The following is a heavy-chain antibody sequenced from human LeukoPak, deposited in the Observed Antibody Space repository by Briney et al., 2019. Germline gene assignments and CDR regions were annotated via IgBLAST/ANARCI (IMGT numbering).Heavy chain of an antibody. V-gene: IGHV3-66*01. Sequence: PGGSLRLSCAASGFTVSSNYMSWVREAPGKGLEWVSYIYSGGSTYYADSVKGRFTISRDNSKNTLYLQMNSLRAEDTAVYYCAKEGHYYDSSGQDDAFDIWGQGTMVTVSS. D-gene: IGHD3-22*01. CDR3: AKEGHYYDSSGQDDAFDI. CDR1: GFTVSSNY. CDR2: IYSGGST. J-gene: IGHJ3*02.